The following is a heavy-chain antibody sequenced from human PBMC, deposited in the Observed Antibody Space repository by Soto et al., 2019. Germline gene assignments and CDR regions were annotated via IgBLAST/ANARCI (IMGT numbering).Heavy chain of an antibody. CDR1: GAALNSGNYY. CDR2: IYVTGAG. V-gene: IGHV4-31*03. Sequence: SETLSLTCSVSGAALNSGNYYWSWTRQVPGKGLEWIGHIYVTGAGDYNPSLRDRITISQDTSERQFSLNLRLVTAADTAVYYCARLRIATNNYKWFDPWGQGTLVTVSS. J-gene: IGHJ5*02. CDR3: ARLRIATNNYKWFDP. D-gene: IGHD2-21*01.